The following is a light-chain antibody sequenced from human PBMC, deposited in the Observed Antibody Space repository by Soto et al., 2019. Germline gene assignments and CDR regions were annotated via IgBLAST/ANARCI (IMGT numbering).Light chain of an antibody. CDR3: QHYNGWPRT. CDR2: AAS. CDR1: QSVSSK. Sequence: EIVMTQSPATLSVSPGERATLSCRASQSVSSKLAWYQQKPGQAPRLLIYAASTRATGIPARFSGSGSETEFTLTISSLQSEDFAVYYCQHYNGWPRTFGQGTKVDIK. V-gene: IGKV3-15*01. J-gene: IGKJ1*01.